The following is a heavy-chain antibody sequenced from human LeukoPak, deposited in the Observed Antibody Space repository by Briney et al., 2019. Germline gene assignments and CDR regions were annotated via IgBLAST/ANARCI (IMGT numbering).Heavy chain of an antibody. Sequence: ASLKVSCKASGFTFTTYHLCWVRQAPGQGLEWMGIIKPSGDSTTYAQKFQGRLTMTRDASTSTLYMELSSLRSEDTAIYYCARPTRGIFCLAFDMWGQGTMVTVSS. V-gene: IGHV1-46*01. D-gene: IGHD1-26*01. CDR2: IKPSGDST. J-gene: IGHJ3*02. CDR3: ARPTRGIFCLAFDM. CDR1: GFTFTTYH.